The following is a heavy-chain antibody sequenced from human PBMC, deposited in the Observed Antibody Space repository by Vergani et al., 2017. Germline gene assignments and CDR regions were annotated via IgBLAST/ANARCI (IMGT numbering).Heavy chain of an antibody. V-gene: IGHV4-59*01. Sequence: QVQLQESGPGLVKPSETLSLTCTVSGGSISSYYWSWIRQPPGKGLEWIGYIYYSGSTNYNPSLKSRVTISVDTSKNQFSLKLSSVTAADTAVYYCARDPGYYDSSGYYEIDYWGQGTLVTVSS. D-gene: IGHD3-22*01. CDR2: IYYSGST. CDR1: GGSISSYY. J-gene: IGHJ4*02. CDR3: ARDPGYYDSSGYYEIDY.